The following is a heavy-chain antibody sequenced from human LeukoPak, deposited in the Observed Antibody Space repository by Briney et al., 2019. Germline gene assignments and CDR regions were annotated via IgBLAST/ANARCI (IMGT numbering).Heavy chain of an antibody. CDR1: GGSISSGSYY. CDR2: IYTSGST. J-gene: IGHJ3*02. CDR3: ARRYYYDSSGCYYENAFDI. Sequence: PSQTLSLTCTVSGGSISSGSYYWSWIRQPAGKGLEWIGRIYTSGSTNYNPSLKSRVTISVDTSKNQFSLKLSSVTAADTAVYYCARRYYYDSSGCYYENAFDIWGQGTMVTVSS. V-gene: IGHV4-61*02. D-gene: IGHD3-22*01.